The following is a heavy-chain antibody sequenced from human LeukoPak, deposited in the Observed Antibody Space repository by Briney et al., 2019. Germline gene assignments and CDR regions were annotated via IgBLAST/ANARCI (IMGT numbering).Heavy chain of an antibody. CDR1: GFTFSSYG. V-gene: IGHV3-30*02. CDR2: IRYDGSNK. Sequence: GGSVRLSRAASGFTFSSYGMHWVRQATGKGLVWVAFIRYDGSNKYYADSVKGRFTISRDNSKNTLYLQMNSLRAEDTAVYYCAKSRPFVGDYYYYYGMDVWGQGTTVTVSS. CDR3: AKSRPFVGDYYYYYGMDV. D-gene: IGHD2-21*01. J-gene: IGHJ6*02.